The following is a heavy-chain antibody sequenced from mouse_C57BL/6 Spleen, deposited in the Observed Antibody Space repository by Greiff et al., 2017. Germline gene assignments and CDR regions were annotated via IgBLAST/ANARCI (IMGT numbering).Heavy chain of an antibody. CDR1: GFNIKDDY. Sequence: VQLQQSGAELVRPGASVKLSCTASGFNIKDDYMHWVKQRPEQGLEWIGWIDPENGDTEYASKVQGKATITADTSSNTAYLQLSSLTSEDTAVYYCTTFDYYGSSSDYWGQGTTLTVSS. J-gene: IGHJ2*01. V-gene: IGHV14-4*01. CDR3: TTFDYYGSSSDY. D-gene: IGHD1-1*01. CDR2: IDPENGDT.